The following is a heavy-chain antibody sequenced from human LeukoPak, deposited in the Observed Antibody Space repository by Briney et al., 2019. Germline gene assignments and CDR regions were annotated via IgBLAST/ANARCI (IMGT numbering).Heavy chain of an antibody. V-gene: IGHV3-20*04. CDR1: GFTFDDYG. Sequence: GGSLRLSCAASGFTFDDYGMSWVRQAPGKGLEWVSGINWNGGSTGYADSVKGRFTISRDNAKNSLYLQMNSLRAEDTALYYCAREYPYDYVWGSYRPNSIDYWGQGTLVTVSS. J-gene: IGHJ4*02. D-gene: IGHD3-16*02. CDR2: INWNGGST. CDR3: AREYPYDYVWGSYRPNSIDY.